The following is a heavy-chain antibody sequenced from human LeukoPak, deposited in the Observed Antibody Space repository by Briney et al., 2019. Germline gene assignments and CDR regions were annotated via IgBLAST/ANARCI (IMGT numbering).Heavy chain of an antibody. V-gene: IGHV4-59*08. J-gene: IGHJ4*02. CDR2: IYQGGST. CDR1: GGSISGYY. CDR3: ARFFWSGSKCLEY. D-gene: IGHD3-3*01. Sequence: SETLSLTCTVSGGSISGYYWSWIRQPPGKGLEWIGYIYQGGSTIYNPSLKSRVTISVDTSKNQFSLKLSSVTAADTAVYYCARFFWSGSKCLEYWGQGTVVTVSS.